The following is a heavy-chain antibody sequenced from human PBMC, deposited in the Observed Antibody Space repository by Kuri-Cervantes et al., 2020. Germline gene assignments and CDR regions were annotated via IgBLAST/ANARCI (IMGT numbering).Heavy chain of an antibody. CDR1: GFTFSSYA. V-gene: IGHV3-23*01. D-gene: IGHD5-18*01. Sequence: GGSLRLSCAASGFTFSSYAMSWVRQAPGKGLEWVSAISGSGGSTYYADSVKGRFTISRDNSKNMLYLQMNSLRVEDTAVYYCARDRWIRPDVGGMDVWGQGITVTVSS. J-gene: IGHJ6*02. CDR2: ISGSGGST. CDR3: ARDRWIRPDVGGMDV.